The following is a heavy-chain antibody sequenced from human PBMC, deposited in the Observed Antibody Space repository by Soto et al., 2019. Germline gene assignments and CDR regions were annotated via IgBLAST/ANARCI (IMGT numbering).Heavy chain of an antibody. CDR2: ISSSGSYT. Sequence: GGSLRLSCAASGFTFSDYYISWIRQAPGKGLKWVSYISSSGSYTNYADSVKGRFTISRDNAKNSLYLQMNSLRAEDTAVYYCARTYCGGDCYPTPRYYGMDVWGQGTTVTVSS. V-gene: IGHV3-11*06. D-gene: IGHD2-21*02. J-gene: IGHJ6*02. CDR1: GFTFSDYY. CDR3: ARTYCGGDCYPTPRYYGMDV.